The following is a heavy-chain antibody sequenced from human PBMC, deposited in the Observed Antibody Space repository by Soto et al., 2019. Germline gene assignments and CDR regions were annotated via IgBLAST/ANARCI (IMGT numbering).Heavy chain of an antibody. V-gene: IGHV3-23*01. J-gene: IGHJ4*02. CDR2: ISGSGGST. Sequence: GGSLRLSCAASGFTFSSYAMSWVRQAPGKGLEWVSAISGSGGSTYYADSVKGRFTISRDNSKNTLYLQMNSLRAEDTAVYYCAKDFSPLSTSCYEFDYWGQGTLVTVSS. CDR3: AKDFSPLSTSCYEFDY. D-gene: IGHD2-2*01. CDR1: GFTFSSYA.